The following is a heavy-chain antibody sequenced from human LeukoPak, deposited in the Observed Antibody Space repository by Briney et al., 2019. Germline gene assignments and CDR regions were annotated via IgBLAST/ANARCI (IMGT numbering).Heavy chain of an antibody. CDR3: ARMAPRVIAAADNFDY. CDR1: GGSISSGGYY. CDR2: IYYSGST. J-gene: IGHJ4*02. V-gene: IGHV4-31*03. D-gene: IGHD6-13*01. Sequence: SQTLSLTCTVSGGSISSGGYYWSWIRQHPGKGLEWIGYIYYSGSTYYNPSLKSRVTISVDTSKNQFSLKLSSVTAADTAVYYCARMAPRVIAAADNFDYWGQGTLVTVSS.